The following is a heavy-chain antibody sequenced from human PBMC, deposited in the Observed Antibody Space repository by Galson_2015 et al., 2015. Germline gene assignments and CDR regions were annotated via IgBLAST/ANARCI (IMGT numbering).Heavy chain of an antibody. J-gene: IGHJ4*02. V-gene: IGHV3-30*18. CDR3: AKDFGEEAYFDY. Sequence: SLRLSCAASGFTFSSYGMHWVRQAPGEGLEWVAVISYDGSNKYYADSVKGRFTISRDNSKNTLYLQMNSLRAEDTAVYYCAKDFGEEAYFDYWGQGTLVTVSS. CDR2: ISYDGSNK. D-gene: IGHD3-10*01. CDR1: GFTFSSYG.